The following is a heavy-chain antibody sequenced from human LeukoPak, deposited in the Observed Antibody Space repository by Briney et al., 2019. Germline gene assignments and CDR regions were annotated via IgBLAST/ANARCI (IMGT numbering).Heavy chain of an antibody. CDR1: GFTFSSYS. CDR2: ISSSSSTI. Sequence: PGGSLRLSCAASGFTFSSYSMNWVRQAPGKGLEWVSYISSSSSTIYYADSVKGRFTISRDNAKNSLYLQMNSLRAEDTAVYYCARDLLGKQRAFDIWGQGTMVTVSS. V-gene: IGHV3-48*04. CDR3: ARDLLGKQRAFDI. D-gene: IGHD1-1*01. J-gene: IGHJ3*02.